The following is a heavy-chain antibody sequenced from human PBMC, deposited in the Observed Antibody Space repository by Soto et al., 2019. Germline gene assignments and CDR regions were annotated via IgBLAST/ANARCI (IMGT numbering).Heavy chain of an antibody. D-gene: IGHD2-15*01. V-gene: IGHV1-46*01. CDR1: GSTFTSYY. CDR2: INPGGGT. J-gene: IGHJ4*02. CDR3: ARVYCSGGSCYGIDY. Sequence: QVQLVQSGAEVKKPGASVTVSCKASGSTFTSYYMHWVRQAPGQGLEWMGIINPGGGTSYAQKFQGRGTLTRDTSTSTVYMELSSLRSEDTAVYYCARVYCSGGSCYGIDYWGQGTLVTVSS.